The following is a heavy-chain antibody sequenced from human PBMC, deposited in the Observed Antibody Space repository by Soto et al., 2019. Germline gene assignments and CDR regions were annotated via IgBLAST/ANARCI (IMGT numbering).Heavy chain of an antibody. CDR2: IIPIFGTA. Sequence: QVKLVQSGAEVKKPGSSVKVSCQASEDTFRNYAISWVRQAPGQGLEWMGGIIPIFGTANYAQKFQGRVTINADTSANTLYLELRSLRSEDTAVDYCASTKYDSSAYYYWYLGLWGRGTLVTVSS. CDR3: ASTKYDSSAYYYWYLGL. D-gene: IGHD3-22*01. J-gene: IGHJ2*01. CDR1: EDTFRNYA. V-gene: IGHV1-69*06.